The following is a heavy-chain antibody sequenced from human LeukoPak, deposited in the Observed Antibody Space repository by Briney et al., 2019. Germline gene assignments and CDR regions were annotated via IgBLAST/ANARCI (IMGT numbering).Heavy chain of an antibody. Sequence: PGRSLRLSCAASGFTFSSYGMHWARQAPGKGLEWVAVISYDGSNKYYADSVKGRFTISRDNSKNTLYLQMNSLRAEDTAVYYCAKDNGGYSYGFDAFDIWGQGTMVTVSS. D-gene: IGHD5-18*01. CDR2: ISYDGSNK. J-gene: IGHJ3*02. CDR3: AKDNGGYSYGFDAFDI. CDR1: GFTFSSYG. V-gene: IGHV3-30*18.